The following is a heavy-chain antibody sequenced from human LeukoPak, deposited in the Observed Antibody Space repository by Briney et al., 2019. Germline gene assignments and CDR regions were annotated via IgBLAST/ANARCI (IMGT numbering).Heavy chain of an antibody. V-gene: IGHV1-18*04. CDR2: ISAYNGNT. J-gene: IGHJ4*02. CDR1: GYNFNAYY. D-gene: IGHD3-10*01. CDR3: ARDNRNDYYGSGSYHSDY. Sequence: ASVKVSCKASGYNFNAYYMHWVRQAPGQGLEWMGWISAYNGNTNYAQKLQGRVTMTTDTSTSTAYMELRSLRSDDTAVYYCARDNRNDYYGSGSYHSDYWGQGTLVTVSS.